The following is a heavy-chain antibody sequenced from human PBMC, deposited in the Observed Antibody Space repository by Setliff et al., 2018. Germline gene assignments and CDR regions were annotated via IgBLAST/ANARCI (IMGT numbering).Heavy chain of an antibody. D-gene: IGHD3-16*01. V-gene: IGHV1-18*01. CDR1: GYTFRNYA. Sequence: ASVKVSCKASGYTFRNYAFAWVRQAPGQGLEWVGWISVYNGDTNYAQKFQGRVTLTTDTSTSTAYMELRSLTSDDSAFYYCARAPSVDYVWGQDAFDIWGQGTMVTVSS. J-gene: IGHJ3*02. CDR2: ISVYNGDT. CDR3: ARAPSVDYVWGQDAFDI.